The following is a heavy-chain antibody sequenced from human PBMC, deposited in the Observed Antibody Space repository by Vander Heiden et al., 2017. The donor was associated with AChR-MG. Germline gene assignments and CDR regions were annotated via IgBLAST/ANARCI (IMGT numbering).Heavy chain of an antibody. CDR3: ARDLKRRPDY. CDR1: RYTFTSFG. V-gene: IGHV1-18*01. Sequence: HVQLVQPGPEVKKPGASVNVSCKPSRYTFTSFGISRVQQAPGQGLEWMGWISTNKGYTNYAQKLQGRVTMTTDTSTSTAYMERRSLRSDDTVVYYCARDLKRRPDYWGQGTLVTVSS. CDR2: ISTNKGYT. J-gene: IGHJ4*02.